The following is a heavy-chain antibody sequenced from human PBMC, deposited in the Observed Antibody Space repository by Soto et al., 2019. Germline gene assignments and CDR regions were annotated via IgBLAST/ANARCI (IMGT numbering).Heavy chain of an antibody. Sequence: ASVEVSCKASGYTFTSYGISWVRQAPGQGLEWMGWISAYNGNTNYAQKLQGRVTMTTDTSTSTAYMELRSLRSDDTAVYYCAREKNTDGDGDYWGQGTLVTVSS. J-gene: IGHJ4*02. CDR2: ISAYNGNT. CDR3: AREKNTDGDGDY. D-gene: IGHD3-10*01. V-gene: IGHV1-18*01. CDR1: GYTFTSYG.